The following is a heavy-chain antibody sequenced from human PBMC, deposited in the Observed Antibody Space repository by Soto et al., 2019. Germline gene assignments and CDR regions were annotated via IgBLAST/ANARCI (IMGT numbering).Heavy chain of an antibody. D-gene: IGHD3-3*01. CDR3: ARPHLYDFWSGYYMDV. CDR1: GFTFSSYS. V-gene: IGHV3-21*01. J-gene: IGHJ6*02. CDR2: ISSSSSYI. Sequence: GGSLRLSCAASGFTFSSYSMNCVRQAPGKGLEWVSSISSSSSYIYYADSVKGRFTISRDNAKNSLYLQMNSLRAEDTAVYYCARPHLYDFWSGYYMDVWGQGTTVTVSS.